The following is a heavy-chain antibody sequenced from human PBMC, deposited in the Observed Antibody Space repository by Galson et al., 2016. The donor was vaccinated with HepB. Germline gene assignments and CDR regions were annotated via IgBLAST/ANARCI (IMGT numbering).Heavy chain of an antibody. CDR1: GGSLSTYY. J-gene: IGHJ3*01. CDR2: SHYSGAT. Sequence: ETLSLTCTVSGGSLSTYYWSWIRQPPGEGLEWIAFSHYSGATSYSPSLNSRVTISVDTSKNQFSLRLRSVTAADAAVYYCGRNAPKLGLTDAFDVWGQGAMVSVSS. V-gene: IGHV4-59*01. CDR3: GRNAPKLGLTDAFDV. D-gene: IGHD3-16*01.